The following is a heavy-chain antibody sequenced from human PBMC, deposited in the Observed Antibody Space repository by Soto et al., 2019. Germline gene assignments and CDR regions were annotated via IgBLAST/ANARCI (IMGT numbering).Heavy chain of an antibody. V-gene: IGHV3-74*01. D-gene: IGHD3-10*01. CDR2: IVSDGSTT. Sequence: GGSLRLSCTASGFAFSEYWMHWVRQAPGKGPVWVSRIVSDGSTTVYADSVKGRFTISRDNARNTLYLQMNSLRAEDTALYYCIRRGSGSSFDPWGQGTPVTVSS. J-gene: IGHJ5*02. CDR1: GFAFSEYW. CDR3: IRRGSGSSFDP.